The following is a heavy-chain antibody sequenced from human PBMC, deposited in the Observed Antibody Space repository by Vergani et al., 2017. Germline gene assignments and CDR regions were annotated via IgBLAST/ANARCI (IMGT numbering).Heavy chain of an antibody. D-gene: IGHD3-10*01. CDR1: GGSINTGADY. CDR3: ARELSYYYGSGSDDYNPYYYEGMDV. V-gene: IGHV4-61*02. J-gene: IGHJ6*02. Sequence: QVQLQESGPRLVRPSQTLSLTCTVSGGSINTGADYWSWIRQPAGKGLEWIGRVYTSGMTNYNPSLKSRVTILVDRSKSQLSLNLTSVTAGDTAVYFCARELSYYYGSGSDDYNPYYYEGMDVWGPGTTVTVSS. CDR2: VYTSGMT.